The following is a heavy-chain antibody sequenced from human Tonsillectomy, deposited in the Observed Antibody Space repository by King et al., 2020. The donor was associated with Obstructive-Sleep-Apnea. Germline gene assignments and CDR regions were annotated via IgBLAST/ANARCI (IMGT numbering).Heavy chain of an antibody. Sequence: LQLQESGPGLVTPSETLSLTCTVSGGSLSTSSYYWGWIRQPPGKGLEWIGNIYYSGSTSYNPSLKSRVTISIDTSKNQFSLNLTSMTAAATAVYYCARDASSTWYPYEDYYAMDAWGQGTTVTVSS. J-gene: IGHJ6*02. V-gene: IGHV4-39*07. CDR1: GGSLSTSSYY. CDR3: ARDASSTWYPYEDYYAMDA. D-gene: IGHD6-13*01. CDR2: IYYSGST.